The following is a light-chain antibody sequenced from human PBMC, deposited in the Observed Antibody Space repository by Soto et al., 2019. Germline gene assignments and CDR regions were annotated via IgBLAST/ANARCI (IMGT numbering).Light chain of an antibody. J-gene: IGLJ2*01. Sequence: QSVLTQPPSVSGAPGQRVTISCTGSSSNIGAGYDVHWYQQLPGTAPKLLIYGNSNRPSGVPDRFSGSKSGTSASLPITWLQADDEADYYCQSYDSSLSGWVFGGGTKLTVL. CDR2: GNS. CDR3: QSYDSSLSGWV. V-gene: IGLV1-40*01. CDR1: SSNIGAGYD.